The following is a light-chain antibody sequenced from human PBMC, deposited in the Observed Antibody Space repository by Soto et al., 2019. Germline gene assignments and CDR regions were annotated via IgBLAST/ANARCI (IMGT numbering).Light chain of an antibody. V-gene: IGLV2-14*01. CDR1: SSDVGGYKY. CDR3: SSSTNMGTHVL. CDR2: EVS. Sequence: QSALTQPASVSGSPGQSITISCTGTSSDVGGYKYVSWYQQHPGKAPKLMIYEVSNRPSGVSNRFSGSKSGNTASLTISGLQAADEADYYCSSSTNMGTHVLFGGGTKLTVL. J-gene: IGLJ2*01.